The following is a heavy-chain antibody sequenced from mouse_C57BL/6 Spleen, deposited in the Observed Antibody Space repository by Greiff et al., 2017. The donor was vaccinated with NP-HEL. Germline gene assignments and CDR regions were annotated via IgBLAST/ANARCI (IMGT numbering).Heavy chain of an antibody. CDR3: ARGGITTVGFDY. J-gene: IGHJ2*01. CDR2: IYPGDGDT. Sequence: VQLQESGPELVKPGASVKISCKASGYAFSSSWMNWVKQRPGKGLEWIGRIYPGDGDTNYNGKFKGKATLTADKSSSTAYMQLSSLTSEDSAVYFCARGGITTVGFDYWGQGTTLTVSS. V-gene: IGHV1-82*01. CDR1: GYAFSSSW. D-gene: IGHD1-1*01.